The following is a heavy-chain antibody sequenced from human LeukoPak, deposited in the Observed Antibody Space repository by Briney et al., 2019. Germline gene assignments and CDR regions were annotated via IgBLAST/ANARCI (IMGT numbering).Heavy chain of an antibody. CDR3: ARGGYDILTGYPNNWFDP. J-gene: IGHJ5*02. V-gene: IGHV4-34*01. D-gene: IGHD3-9*01. CDR2: INHSGST. Sequence: ASETLSLTCAVYGGSFSGYYWSWIRQPPGKGLEWIGEINHSGSTNYNPSLKSRVTISVDTSKNQFSLKLSSVTAADTAVYYCARGGYDILTGYPNNWFDPWGQGTLVTVPS. CDR1: GGSFSGYY.